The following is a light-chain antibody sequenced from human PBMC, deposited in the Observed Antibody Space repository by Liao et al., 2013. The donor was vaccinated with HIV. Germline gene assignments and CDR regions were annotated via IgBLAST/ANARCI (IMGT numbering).Light chain of an antibody. CDR1: ALPRQY. V-gene: IGLV3-25*02. J-gene: IGLJ3*02. CDR3: QAWDSSTAV. Sequence: SYELTQPPSVSVSPGQTAWITCSGDALPRQYVYWYQQKPGQAPMLVIYKDSERPSGIPERFSGSTSGSTATLTISGTQALDEADYYCQAWDSSTAVFGGGTKLTVL. CDR2: KDS.